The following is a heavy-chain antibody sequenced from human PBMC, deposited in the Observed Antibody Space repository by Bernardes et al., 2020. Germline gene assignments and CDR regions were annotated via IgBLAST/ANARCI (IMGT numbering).Heavy chain of an antibody. J-gene: IGHJ4*02. V-gene: IGHV3-48*02. CDR3: ARGFYDILTGQGLYYFDY. CDR1: GFTFSSYS. CDR2: ISSSSSTI. D-gene: IGHD3-9*01. Sequence: GGSLRLSCAASGFTFSSYSMNWVRQAPGKGLEWVSYISSSSSTIYYADSVKGRFTISRDNAKNSLYLQMNSLRDEDTAVYYCARGFYDILTGQGLYYFDYWGQGTLVTVSS.